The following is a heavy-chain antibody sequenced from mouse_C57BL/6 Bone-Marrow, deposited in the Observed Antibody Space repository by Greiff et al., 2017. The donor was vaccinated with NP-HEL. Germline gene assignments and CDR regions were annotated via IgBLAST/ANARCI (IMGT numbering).Heavy chain of an antibody. V-gene: IGHV5-6*01. CDR3: ARDGYYYAMDY. CDR1: GFTFSSYG. D-gene: IGHD2-3*01. Sequence: EVQLQESGGDLVKPGGSLKLSCAASGFTFSSYGMSWVRQTPDKRLEWVATISSGGSYTYYPDSVKGRFTISRDNAKNTRYLQMSSLKSEDTAMYNCARDGYYYAMDYWGQGTSVTVSS. J-gene: IGHJ4*01. CDR2: ISSGGSYT.